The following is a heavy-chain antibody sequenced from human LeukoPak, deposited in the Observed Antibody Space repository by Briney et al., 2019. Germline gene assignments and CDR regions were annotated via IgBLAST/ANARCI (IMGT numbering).Heavy chain of an antibody. CDR2: INSDGSWT. CDR3: VSFYETY. Sequence: NPGGSLRLSCAASGNYLMHWVRQAPGKGLVWVSHINSDGSWTSYADSVKGRFTISKDNAKNTVYLQMNNLRAEDTAVYYCVSFYETYWGRGTLVTVSS. CDR1: GNYL. D-gene: IGHD2-2*01. V-gene: IGHV3-74*01. J-gene: IGHJ4*02.